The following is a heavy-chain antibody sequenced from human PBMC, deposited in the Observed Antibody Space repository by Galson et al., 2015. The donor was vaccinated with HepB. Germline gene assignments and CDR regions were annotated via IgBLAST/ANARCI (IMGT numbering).Heavy chain of an antibody. D-gene: IGHD3-3*01. J-gene: IGHJ4*02. Sequence: SLRLSCAASGFTFSSYWMHWVRQAPGKGLVWVSRINSDGSSTSYADSVKGRFTISRDNAKNTLYLQMNSLRAEDTAVYYCARDMRFWSGYRFIDYWGQGTLVTVSS. CDR3: ARDMRFWSGYRFIDY. CDR2: INSDGSST. CDR1: GFTFSSYW. V-gene: IGHV3-74*01.